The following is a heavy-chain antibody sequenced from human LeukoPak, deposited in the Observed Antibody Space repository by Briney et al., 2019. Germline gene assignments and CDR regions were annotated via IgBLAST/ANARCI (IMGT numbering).Heavy chain of an antibody. V-gene: IGHV3-64D*06. CDR2: ISSNGGNT. CDR3: VKERSSGWYDFDY. D-gene: IGHD6-19*01. Sequence: VHPEGPLRLSCSASGFIFSSYAMHWLRQAPEKVLEFVSGISSNGGNTYYADSVKGRFTISRDNSKNTLYLEMSSLRGEDTAVYYCVKERSSGWYDFDYWGQGALVTVSS. CDR1: GFIFSSYA. J-gene: IGHJ4*02.